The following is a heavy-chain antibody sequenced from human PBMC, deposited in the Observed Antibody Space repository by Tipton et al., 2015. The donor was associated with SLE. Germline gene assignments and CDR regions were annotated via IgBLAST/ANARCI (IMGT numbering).Heavy chain of an antibody. Sequence: TLSLTCSVSGDSLSSNNYYWGWIRQSPAQGLEWIGTIHYAGGTYYNPSLRSRLTISVDTSENHFSLNLNSVTAADTAVYYCARESEGDDNWGQGTLVTVSS. J-gene: IGHJ4*02. D-gene: IGHD3-16*01. CDR1: GDSLSSNNYY. CDR2: IHYAGGT. V-gene: IGHV4-39*07. CDR3: ARESEGDDN.